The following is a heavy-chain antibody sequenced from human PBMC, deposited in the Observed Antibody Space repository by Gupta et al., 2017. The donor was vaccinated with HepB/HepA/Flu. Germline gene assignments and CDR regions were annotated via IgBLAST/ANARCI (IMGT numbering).Heavy chain of an antibody. CDR3: AWKYYYYMTV. J-gene: IGHJ6*03. V-gene: IGHV3-23*01. D-gene: IGHD1-1*01. CDR1: GFPFRSAD. CDR2: ISGDSGAT. Sequence: GQVLESGGNLVQPGGSLRLSCAASGFPFRSADMTWVRQAPGRGLEWVSAISGDSGATYYADSVKGRFTISRDNSKNMLWLQMSSLRVEDTAVYYCAWKYYYYMTVWGKGTTVAVSS.